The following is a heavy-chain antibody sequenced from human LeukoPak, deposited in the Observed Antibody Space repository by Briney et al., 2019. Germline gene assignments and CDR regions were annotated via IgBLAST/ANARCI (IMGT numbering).Heavy chain of an antibody. CDR1: GFTFSSYA. CDR2: ISGSGGST. CDR3: AKANDFWSGYYL. J-gene: IGHJ4*02. Sequence: GGSLRLSCAASGFTFSSYAMSWVRQAPGKGLGWVSAISGSGGSTYYADSVKGRFTISRDNSKNTLYLQMNSLRAEDTAVYYCAKANDFWSGYYLWGQGTLVTVSS. D-gene: IGHD3-3*01. V-gene: IGHV3-23*01.